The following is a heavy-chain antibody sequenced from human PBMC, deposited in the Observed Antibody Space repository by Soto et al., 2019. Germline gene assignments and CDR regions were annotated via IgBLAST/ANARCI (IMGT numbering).Heavy chain of an antibody. D-gene: IGHD6-6*01. CDR2: IYSAGST. V-gene: IGHV3-53*01. J-gene: IGHJ4*01. CDR3: ARAREPEYSSSIFFDY. Sequence: PAGSLRLSCAFSVLTFSRTHMSWVRPAPGKGLKWVSVIYSAGSTYYANAVKGRFTISRDISENKIFLELNGLTVDDTAVYYCARAREPEYSSSIFFDYWGRGTVVTVSS. CDR1: VLTFSRTH.